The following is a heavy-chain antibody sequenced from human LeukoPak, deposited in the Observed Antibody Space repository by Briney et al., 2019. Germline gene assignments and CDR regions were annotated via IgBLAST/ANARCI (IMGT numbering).Heavy chain of an antibody. CDR1: GFTFSSYD. D-gene: IGHD3-22*01. CDR2: LSSSGGST. J-gene: IGHJ5*02. Sequence: WGSLRLSCAASGFTFSSYDMSWVRQAPGKGLEWVSCLSSSGGSTFYADSVRGRFTISRDNAMNTVYLQMNSLRAEDTAVYYCARVLSGSWDWFDPWGQGTLVTVSS. V-gene: IGHV3-23*01. CDR3: ARVLSGSWDWFDP.